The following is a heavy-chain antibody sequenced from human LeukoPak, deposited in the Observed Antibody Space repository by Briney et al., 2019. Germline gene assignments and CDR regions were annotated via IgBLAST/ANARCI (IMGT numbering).Heavy chain of an antibody. V-gene: IGHV1-69*13. J-gene: IGHJ5*02. CDR2: IIPIFGTA. CDR1: GGTFSSYA. Sequence: ASVKVSCKASGGTFSSYAISWVRQAPGQGLEWMGGIIPIFGTANYAQKFQGRVTITADESTSTAYMELGSLRSEDTAVYYCAREVYCSGGSCRPNWFDPWGQGTLVTVSS. D-gene: IGHD2-15*01. CDR3: AREVYCSGGSCRPNWFDP.